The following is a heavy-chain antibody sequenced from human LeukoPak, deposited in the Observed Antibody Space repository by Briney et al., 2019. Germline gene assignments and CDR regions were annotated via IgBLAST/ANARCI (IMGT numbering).Heavy chain of an antibody. D-gene: IGHD4-11*01. CDR1: GFTFSTYG. CDR3: ARRGEYSNLNYLEY. J-gene: IGHJ4*02. CDR2: IWSDGSNQ. V-gene: IGHV3-33*01. Sequence: PGGSLRLSCAASGFTFSTYGMHWVRQAPGKGLEWVSYIWSDGSNQYYADSVKGRYTISRDNSKNTLYLQMNSLRAEDTAVYYCARRGEYSNLNYLEYWGQGTLVTVSS.